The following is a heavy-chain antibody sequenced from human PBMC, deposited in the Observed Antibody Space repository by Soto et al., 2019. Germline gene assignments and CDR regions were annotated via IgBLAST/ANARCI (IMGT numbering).Heavy chain of an antibody. CDR1: GGSSSSYY. CDR3: ALRRNGDYFYY. V-gene: IGHV4-59*01. J-gene: IGHJ4*02. Sequence: SETLSLSCTVSGGSSSSYYWSWIRQPPGKGLEWIGYIYYSGSTNYNPSLKSRVTISVDTSKNQFSLKLSSVTAADKAVYYCALRRNGDYFYYWGPGAMV. CDR2: IYYSGST. D-gene: IGHD3-3*01.